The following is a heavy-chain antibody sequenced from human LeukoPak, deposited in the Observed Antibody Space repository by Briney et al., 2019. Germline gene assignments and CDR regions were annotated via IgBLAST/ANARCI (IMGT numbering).Heavy chain of an antibody. D-gene: IGHD1-26*01. CDR3: AREAGAGNDY. CDR1: GFTLRTYS. V-gene: IGHV3-48*02. Sequence: GGSLRLSCAASGFTLRTYSMDWVRQAPGKGLEWVSYISSSSNNIYYADSVKGRFTVSRDNAKNSLYLQMNSLRDEDTAVYYCAREAGAGNDYWGQGTLVTVSS. CDR2: ISSSSNNI. J-gene: IGHJ4*02.